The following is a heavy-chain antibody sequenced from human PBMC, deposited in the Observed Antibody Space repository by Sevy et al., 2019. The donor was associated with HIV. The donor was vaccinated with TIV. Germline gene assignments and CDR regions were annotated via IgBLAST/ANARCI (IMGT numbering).Heavy chain of an antibody. J-gene: IGHJ4*02. CDR3: AKXRTTGIAAAXTPFDX. D-gene: IGHD6-13*01. CDR1: GFXFSSYG. CDR2: ISYDGSNK. V-gene: IGHV3-30*18. Sequence: GGSLRLSCAAXGFXFSSYGMHWVRQAPGKGLEWVAVISYDGSNKYYADSVKGRFTISRDNSKNTLYLQMNSLRAEDTAVYYCAKXRTTGIAAAXTPFDXWGQGTLVTVSS.